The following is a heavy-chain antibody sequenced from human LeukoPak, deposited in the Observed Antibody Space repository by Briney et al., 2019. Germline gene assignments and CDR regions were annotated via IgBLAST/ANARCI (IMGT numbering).Heavy chain of an antibody. CDR3: AKVLYGDYNAFDI. CDR2: ISGSGGST. Sequence: PGGSLRLSCAASGFTFSSYAMSGVRQAPGKGLEWVSAISGSGGSTYYADSVKGRFTISRDNSKNTLYLQMNSLRAEDTAVYYCAKVLYGDYNAFDIWGQGTMVTVSS. V-gene: IGHV3-23*01. CDR1: GFTFSSYA. J-gene: IGHJ3*02. D-gene: IGHD4-17*01.